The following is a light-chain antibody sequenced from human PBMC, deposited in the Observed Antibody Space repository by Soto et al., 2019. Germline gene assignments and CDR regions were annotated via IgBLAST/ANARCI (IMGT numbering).Light chain of an antibody. V-gene: IGKV3-20*01. J-gene: IGKJ3*01. CDR2: GAS. Sequence: EIVLTQSPGTLSLSPGERATLSCRASQSVSSSYLAWYQQKPGQAPRLLIYGASSRATGIPDRFSGSGSGTDFTLTISRLEPEDFAVYYCQQYGNSPRLTFGPGTKVDIK. CDR3: QQYGNSPRLT. CDR1: QSVSSSY.